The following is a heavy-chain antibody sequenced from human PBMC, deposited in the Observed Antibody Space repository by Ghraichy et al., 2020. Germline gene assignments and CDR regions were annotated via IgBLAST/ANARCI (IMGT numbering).Heavy chain of an antibody. D-gene: IGHD1-26*01. CDR3: ARRLGTTDAWYFDL. CDR1: GYSFTNHW. CDR2: VYPGDSDT. J-gene: IGHJ2*01. Sequence: GESLNISCKGSGYSFTNHWIGWVRQMPGKGLEWMGIVYPGDSDTGYSPSFQGQVTISADKSISTAYLQWSSLKASDTAMYYCARRLGTTDAWYFDLWGRGTLVTVSS. V-gene: IGHV5-51*01.